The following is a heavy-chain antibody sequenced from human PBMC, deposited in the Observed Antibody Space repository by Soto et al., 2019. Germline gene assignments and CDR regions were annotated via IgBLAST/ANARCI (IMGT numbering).Heavy chain of an antibody. CDR3: ARHTGYCSGGSCSYYFDY. V-gene: IGHV4-39*01. CDR1: GGSISSSSYY. CDR2: IYYSGST. Sequence: QLQLQESGPGLVKPSETLSLTCTVSGGSISSSSYYWGWIRQPPGKGLEWIGSIYYSGSTYYNPSLKSRVTISVDTSKNQSSLKLSSVTAADTAVYYCARHTGYCSGGSCSYYFDYWGQGTLVTVSS. D-gene: IGHD2-15*01. J-gene: IGHJ4*02.